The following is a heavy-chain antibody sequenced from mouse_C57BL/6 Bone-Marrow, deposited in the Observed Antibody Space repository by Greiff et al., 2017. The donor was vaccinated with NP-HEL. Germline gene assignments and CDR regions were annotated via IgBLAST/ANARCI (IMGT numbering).Heavy chain of an antibody. CDR1: GFTFSDYY. Sequence: EVKLVESGGGLVQPGGSLKLSCAASGFTFSDYYMYWVRQTPEQRLEWVAYISNGGGSTYYPDTVKGRFTISRDNAKNTLYLQMSRLKSEDTAMYYCARHDSAAWFAYWGQGTLVTVSA. J-gene: IGHJ3*01. CDR2: ISNGGGST. CDR3: ARHDSAAWFAY. V-gene: IGHV5-12*01.